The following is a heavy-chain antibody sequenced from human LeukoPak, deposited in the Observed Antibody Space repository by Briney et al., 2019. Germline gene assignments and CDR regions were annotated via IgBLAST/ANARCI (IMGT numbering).Heavy chain of an antibody. CDR1: GFTFSSYA. CDR3: AKEYCSGGRCSLHMDV. D-gene: IGHD2-15*01. J-gene: IGHJ6*03. Sequence: PGGSLRLSCAASGFTFSSYAMNWVRQAPGKGLEWVSLISGSGGSTYYADSVKGRFTISRDNSKNTLYLQMNSLRAEDMAVYYCAKEYCSGGRCSLHMDVWGKGTTVTVSS. V-gene: IGHV3-23*01. CDR2: ISGSGGST.